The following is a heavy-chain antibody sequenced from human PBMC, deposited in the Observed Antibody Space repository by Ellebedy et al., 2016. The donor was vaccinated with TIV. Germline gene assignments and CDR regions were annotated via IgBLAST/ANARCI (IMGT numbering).Heavy chain of an antibody. J-gene: IGHJ4*02. Sequence: PGGSLRLSCAASGFTLSIYNMNWVRQAPGKGLEWVSHITRDSSTIYYTDSVKGRFTISRDNARNSLYLQMNSLRDEDTGVYYCARRFDSWGQGTLVTVSS. CDR1: GFTLSIYN. CDR3: ARRFDS. V-gene: IGHV3-48*02. CDR2: ITRDSSTI.